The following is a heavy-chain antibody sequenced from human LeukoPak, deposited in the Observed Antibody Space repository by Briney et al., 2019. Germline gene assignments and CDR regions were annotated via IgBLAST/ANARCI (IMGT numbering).Heavy chain of an antibody. V-gene: IGHV1-2*02. CDR1: GYTFTGHY. CDR3: ARALLLYYDSSGYQDY. CDR2: INPNSGGT. J-gene: IGHJ4*02. Sequence: GASVKVSCKASGYTFTGHYMHWVRQAPGQGLEWMGWINPNSGGTNYAQKFQGRVTMTRDTSISTAYMELSRLRSDDTAVYYCARALLLYYDSSGYQDYWGQGTLVTVSS. D-gene: IGHD3-22*01.